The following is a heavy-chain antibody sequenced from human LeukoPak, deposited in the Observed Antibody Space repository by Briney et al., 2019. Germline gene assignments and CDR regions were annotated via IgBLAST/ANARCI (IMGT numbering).Heavy chain of an antibody. J-gene: IGHJ5*02. CDR3: AREKVGDGNWFDP. Sequence: PSQTLSLTCTVSGGSISSGGYYWSWIRQHPGKGLEWIGYIYYSGSTYYNPFLKSRVTISVDTSKNQFSLKLSSVTAADTAVYYCAREKVGDGNWFDPWGQGTLVTVSS. D-gene: IGHD3-16*01. CDR1: GGSISSGGYY. CDR2: IYYSGST. V-gene: IGHV4-31*03.